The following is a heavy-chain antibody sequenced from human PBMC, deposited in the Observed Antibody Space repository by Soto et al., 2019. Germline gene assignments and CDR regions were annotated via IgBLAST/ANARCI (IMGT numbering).Heavy chain of an antibody. V-gene: IGHV3-48*02. CDR3: ARSGDSYDSSGYYY. J-gene: IGHJ4*02. CDR1: GFTFSSYS. D-gene: IGHD3-22*01. CDR2: ISSSSSTI. Sequence: EVQLVESGGGLVQPGGSLRLSCAASGFTFSSYSMNWVRQAPWKGLEWVSYISSSSSTIYYADSVKGRFTISRDNAKNSLYLQMNSLRDEDTAVHYCARSGDSYDSSGYYYWGQGTLVTVPS.